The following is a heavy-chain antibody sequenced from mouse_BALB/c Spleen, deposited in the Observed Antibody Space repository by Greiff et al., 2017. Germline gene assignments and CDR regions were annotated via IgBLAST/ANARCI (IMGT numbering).Heavy chain of an antibody. Sequence: EVKVEESGGGLVKPGGSLKLSCAASGFTFSDYYMYWVRQTPEKRLEWVATISDGGSYTYYPDSVKGRFTISRDNAKNNLYLQMSSLKSEDTAMYYCARARGDYDYYYAMDYWGQGTSVTVAS. V-gene: IGHV5-4*02. CDR1: GFTFSDYY. D-gene: IGHD2-4*01. CDR3: ARARGDYDYYYAMDY. J-gene: IGHJ4*01. CDR2: ISDGGSYT.